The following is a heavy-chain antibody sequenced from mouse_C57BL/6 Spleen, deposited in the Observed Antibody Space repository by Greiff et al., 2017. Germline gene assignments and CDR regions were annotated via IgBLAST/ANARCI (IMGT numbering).Heavy chain of an antibody. CDR1: GFTFSDYG. CDR3: ATTTVVSKGYFDV. CDR2: ISSGSSTI. Sequence: EVMLVESGGGLVKPGGSLKLSCAASGFTFSDYGMHWVRQAPEKGLEWVAYISSGSSTIYYADTVKGRFTISRDNAKNTLFLQMTSLRSEDTAMYYCATTTVVSKGYFDVWGTGTTVTVSS. D-gene: IGHD1-1*01. J-gene: IGHJ1*03. V-gene: IGHV5-17*01.